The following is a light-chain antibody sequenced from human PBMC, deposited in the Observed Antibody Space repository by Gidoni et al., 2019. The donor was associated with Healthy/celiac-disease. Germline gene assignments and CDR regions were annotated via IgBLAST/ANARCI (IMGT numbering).Light chain of an antibody. Sequence: QSVLPQPPSASGAPGQRVTISCTGSSSNIGAGYDVHWYQQLPGTAPKLLIYGNSNRPSGVPDRFSGSKSGTSASLAITGLQAEDEADYYCQSYDSSLSGSKVFGGGTKLTVL. CDR3: QSYDSSLSGSKV. J-gene: IGLJ2*01. CDR1: SSNIGAGYD. V-gene: IGLV1-40*01. CDR2: GNS.